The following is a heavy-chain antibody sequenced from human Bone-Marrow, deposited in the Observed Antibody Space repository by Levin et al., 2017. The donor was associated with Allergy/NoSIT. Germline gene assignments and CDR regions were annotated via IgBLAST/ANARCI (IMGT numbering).Heavy chain of an antibody. J-gene: IGHJ6*02. CDR2: ISSSGSTI. V-gene: IGHV3-11*01. Sequence: GGSLRLSCAVSGFALSGYYMSWVRQAPGKGLEWVSYISSSGSTIYYADSVKGRFTISKDNAKNSLYLQMNSLRVEDTAMYYCVRDIFFGRYHGSGEVDRGMGDWGQGTTVTVSS. D-gene: IGHD3-10*01. CDR3: VRDIFFGRYHGSGEVDRGMGD. CDR1: GFALSGYY.